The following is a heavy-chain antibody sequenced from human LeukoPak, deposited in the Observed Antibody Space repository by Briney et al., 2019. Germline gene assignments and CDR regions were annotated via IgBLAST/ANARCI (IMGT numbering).Heavy chain of an antibody. CDR1: GFTFNNYA. V-gene: IGHV3-23*01. CDR2: ISGSGTRT. J-gene: IGHJ4*02. D-gene: IGHD6-19*01. CDR3: AKDSRPTIAVAGFDY. Sequence: AGGSQRLSCSVSGFTFNNYAMNWVRQAPGKGLEWVSGISGSGTRTYYADSVKGRFTISRDNSKNTLYLQMNNFRAEDTAVYFCAKDSRPTIAVAGFDYWGQGTLVTVSS.